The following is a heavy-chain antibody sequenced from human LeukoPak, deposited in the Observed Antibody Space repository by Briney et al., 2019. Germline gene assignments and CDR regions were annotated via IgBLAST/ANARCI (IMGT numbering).Heavy chain of an antibody. V-gene: IGHV1-2*02. CDR3: ARIDGDYGPY. Sequence: GASVKVSCKASGYTFRDYYMHWARQAPGQGLEWMGWIDLKSGGPNYAQKFQGRVTLTSGTSISTSYMELSRLTSDDTAVYYCARIDGDYGPYWGQGTLVTVSS. CDR1: GYTFRDYY. D-gene: IGHD4-17*01. CDR2: IDLKSGGP. J-gene: IGHJ4*02.